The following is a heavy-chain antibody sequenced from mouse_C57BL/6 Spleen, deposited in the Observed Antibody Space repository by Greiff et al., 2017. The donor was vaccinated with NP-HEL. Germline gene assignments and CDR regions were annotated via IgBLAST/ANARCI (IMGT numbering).Heavy chain of an antibody. CDR2: IYPGSGST. Sequence: VQLQQSGAELVRPGASVKLSCKASGYTFTDYYINWVKQRPGQGLEWIGDIYPGSGSTNYNEKFKSKATLTVDTSSSTAYMQLSSLTSEDSAVYYCARSTLRDYGNPFDYWGQGTTLTVSS. D-gene: IGHD2-1*01. CDR1: GYTFTDYY. V-gene: IGHV1-55*01. CDR3: ARSTLRDYGNPFDY. J-gene: IGHJ2*01.